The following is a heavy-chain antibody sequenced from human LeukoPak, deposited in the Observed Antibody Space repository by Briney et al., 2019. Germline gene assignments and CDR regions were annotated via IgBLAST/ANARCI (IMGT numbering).Heavy chain of an antibody. V-gene: IGHV3-48*03. J-gene: IGHJ4*02. CDR3: ARDSGGSSPFDY. D-gene: IGHD2-15*01. CDR1: GFTFSSYE. CDR2: ISNSGSTI. Sequence: GGSLRLSCAASGFTFSSYETHWVRQAPGKGLEWVSYISNSGSTIYYADSVKGRFTISRDNAKNSLYLQMNSLRAEDTAVYYCARDSGGSSPFDYWGQGTLVTVSS.